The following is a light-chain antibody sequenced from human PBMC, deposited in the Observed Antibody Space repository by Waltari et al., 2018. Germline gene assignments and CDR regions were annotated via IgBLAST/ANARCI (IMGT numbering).Light chain of an antibody. J-gene: IGKJ1*01. CDR3: QQYNSYPWT. V-gene: IGKV1-5*03. Sequence: DIQMTQAPSTLSPSVGDRVTITCRASQSIATWLAWYQQKPGKAPNLLIYEASSLGSGGPSRFSGSGSGTEFTLTISSLQPDDFATYYCQQYNSYPWTFGQGTKVEIK. CDR1: QSIATW. CDR2: EAS.